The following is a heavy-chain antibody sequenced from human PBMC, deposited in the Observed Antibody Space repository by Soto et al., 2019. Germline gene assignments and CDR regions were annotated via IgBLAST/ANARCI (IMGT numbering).Heavy chain of an antibody. D-gene: IGHD3-22*01. CDR3: AKGPTYYYDTSGPYYFDY. J-gene: IGHJ4*02. V-gene: IGHV4-31*03. CDR1: GGSISSGGYY. CDR2: IYYIGST. Sequence: SETLSLTCTVSGGSISSGGYYWSWIRQHPGKGLEWIGYIYYIGSTYYNPSLKSRVTISVDTSKNQFSLKLSSVTAEDTAVYYCAKGPTYYYDTSGPYYFDYWGQGTLVTVSS.